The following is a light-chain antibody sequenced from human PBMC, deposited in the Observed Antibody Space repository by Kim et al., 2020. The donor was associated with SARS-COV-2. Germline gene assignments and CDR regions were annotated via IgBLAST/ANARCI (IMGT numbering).Light chain of an antibody. Sequence: ALQQTVRNTCQGACPRRYYASWYQQKRGQATELVIYGKSNRRSGTPERFSGSSAGHTASLTITGAQAENGADYYCNSRDSSGSPLVFGAGTKLTVL. CDR2: GKS. CDR1: CPRRYY. V-gene: IGLV3-19*01. J-gene: IGLJ2*01. CDR3: NSRDSSGSPLV.